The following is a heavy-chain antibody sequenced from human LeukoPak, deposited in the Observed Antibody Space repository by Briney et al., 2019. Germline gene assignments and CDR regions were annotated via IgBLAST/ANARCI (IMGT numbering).Heavy chain of an antibody. Sequence: SVKVSCKASGFTFTSSAVQWVRQARGQRLEWIGWIVVGSGNTNYAQKFQERVTITRDTSASTAYMELSSLRSEDTAVYYCARGALAIAAAGKGYFDYWGQGTLVTVSS. D-gene: IGHD6-13*01. CDR1: GFTFTSSA. J-gene: IGHJ4*02. CDR2: IVVGSGNT. CDR3: ARGALAIAAAGKGYFDY. V-gene: IGHV1-58*01.